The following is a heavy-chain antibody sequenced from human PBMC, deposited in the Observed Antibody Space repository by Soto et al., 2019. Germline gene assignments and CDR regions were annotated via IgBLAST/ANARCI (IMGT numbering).Heavy chain of an antibody. V-gene: IGHV4-34*01. J-gene: IGHJ4*02. CDR2: INHTGST. CDR1: GGSFKNYL. CDR3: ASQVGGASQWVGVG. D-gene: IGHD1-26*01. Sequence: SETLSLTCAVDGGSFKNYLWSWIRQSTGKALERIGEINHTGSTNYNPSLKSRVTISVDTSKNQFSLRLRLVHAAATGAYYCASQVGGASQWVGVGWGQGSLVTVSS.